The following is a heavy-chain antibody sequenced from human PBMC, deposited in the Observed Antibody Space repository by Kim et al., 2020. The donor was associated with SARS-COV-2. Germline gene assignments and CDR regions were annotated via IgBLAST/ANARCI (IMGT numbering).Heavy chain of an antibody. CDR1: GFTFGHSA. V-gene: IGHV3-23*01. CDR3: ARHRHITNVKYYWYFDL. D-gene: IGHD2-21*01. Sequence: GGSLRLSCAASGFTFGHSAMSWVRQAPGTGLEWVSGISGSGSGTYYADSVKGRFTISRDNSQNIVYLQMDDLRAEDTAVYYCARHRHITNVKYYWYFDLWRRSTVVPVS. J-gene: IGHJ2*01. CDR2: ISGSGSGT.